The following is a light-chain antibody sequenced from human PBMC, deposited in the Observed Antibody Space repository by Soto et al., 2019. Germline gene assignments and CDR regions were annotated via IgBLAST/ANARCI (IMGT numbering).Light chain of an antibody. V-gene: IGKV3-15*01. CDR1: RSVSSSY. Sequence: EIVLTQSPGTLSLPPGERATLSCRASRSVSSSYLAWYQRKPGQAPRLLIYDASTRATGVPARFSGSGSGTDFTLTISSLQSEDFAVYYCQHYNYWPYTFGQGTKVDIK. CDR3: QHYNYWPYT. J-gene: IGKJ2*01. CDR2: DAS.